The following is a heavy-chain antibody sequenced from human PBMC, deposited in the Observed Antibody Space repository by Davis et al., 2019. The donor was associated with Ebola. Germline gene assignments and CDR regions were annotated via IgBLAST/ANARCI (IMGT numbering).Heavy chain of an antibody. Sequence: GSLRLSCAASGFTFSSYWMSWVRQAPGKGLEWVANIKQDGSEKYYVDSVKGRYIISRDNAKTSVYLQMNSLRAEDTGIYYCVREGKQWLVSLWGQGTLVTVSS. CDR1: GFTFSSYW. D-gene: IGHD6-19*01. J-gene: IGHJ4*02. CDR2: IKQDGSEK. V-gene: IGHV3-7*01. CDR3: VREGKQWLVSL.